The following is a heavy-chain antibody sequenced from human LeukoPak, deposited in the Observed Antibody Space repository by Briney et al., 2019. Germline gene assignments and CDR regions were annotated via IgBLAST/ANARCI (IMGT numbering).Heavy chain of an antibody. V-gene: IGHV4-30-2*01. Sequence: SETLSLTCTVSGGSISSGGYYWSWIRQPPGKGLEWIGYIYHSGSTYYNPSLKSRVTISVDRSKNQFSLKLSSVTAADTAVYYCARHPMYSSSSGFDYWGQGTLVTVSS. J-gene: IGHJ4*02. CDR1: GGSISSGGYY. D-gene: IGHD6-6*01. CDR2: IYHSGST. CDR3: ARHPMYSSSSGFDY.